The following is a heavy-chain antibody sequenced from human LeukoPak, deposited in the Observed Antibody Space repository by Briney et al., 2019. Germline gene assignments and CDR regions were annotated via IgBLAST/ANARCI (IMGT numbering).Heavy chain of an antibody. CDR3: ARDIGLCSSTSCYSYYYMDV. D-gene: IGHD2-2*01. CDR1: LFTFSSYW. J-gene: IGHJ6*03. CDR2: IKQDGSEK. Sequence: GGSLRLSCAASLFTFSSYWMSWVRQAPGKGLEWVANIKQDGSEKYYVDSVKGRFTISRDNAKNSLYLQVNSLTAEDTAVYYCARDIGLCSSTSCYSYYYMDVWGKGATVTVSS. V-gene: IGHV3-7*01.